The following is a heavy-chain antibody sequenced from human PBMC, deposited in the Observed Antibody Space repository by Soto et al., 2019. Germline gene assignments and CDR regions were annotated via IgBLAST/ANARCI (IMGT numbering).Heavy chain of an antibody. CDR2: IYTSGTT. Sequence: QVRLQESGPGLVRPSQTLSLTCNVSGAPISSGGFYWSWIRQHPGKGPKWIGYIYTSGTTFYTPSLGSRVTMSLDAAKNHFSLELRSVTVADTAVYYCAREPISTPRGVTQVDPWGQGTQVTVSS. J-gene: IGHJ5*02. V-gene: IGHV4-31*03. D-gene: IGHD3-10*01. CDR1: GAPISSGGFY. CDR3: AREPISTPRGVTQVDP.